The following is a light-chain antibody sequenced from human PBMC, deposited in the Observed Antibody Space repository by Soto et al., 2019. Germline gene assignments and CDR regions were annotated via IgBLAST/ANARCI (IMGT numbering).Light chain of an antibody. CDR3: QQRNYWPLT. CDR2: DAS. V-gene: IGKV3-11*01. J-gene: IGKJ4*01. CDR1: QNVYTY. Sequence: EVVLTQSPGTLSLSPGERVTLSCRASQNVYTYLAWYQQKPGQAPRLLLYDASNRATGITARFSGSGSGTDFTLTISSLEPEDFAVYYCQQRNYWPLTFGGGTKVEIK.